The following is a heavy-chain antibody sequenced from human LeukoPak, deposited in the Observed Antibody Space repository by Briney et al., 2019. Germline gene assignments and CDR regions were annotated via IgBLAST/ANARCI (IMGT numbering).Heavy chain of an antibody. CDR2: ISAYNGVT. J-gene: IGHJ4*02. CDR3: AREGIETMRAVFDY. Sequence: ASVKVSCKASDYSFTIHGITWVRQGPGQGLEWMGWISAYNGVTNYAQEFQGRVSLTTDTSTSTAYMELSSLRSEDTAVYYCAREGIETMRAVFDYWGQGTLVTVSS. D-gene: IGHD3-22*01. CDR1: DYSFTIHG. V-gene: IGHV1-18*01.